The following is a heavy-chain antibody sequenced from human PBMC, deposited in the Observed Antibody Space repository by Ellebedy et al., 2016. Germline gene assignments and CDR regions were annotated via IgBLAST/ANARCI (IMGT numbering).Heavy chain of an antibody. D-gene: IGHD3-3*01. J-gene: IGHJ5*02. CDR3: ARRTLTIFGVDIGGFDP. V-gene: IGHV4-34*01. CDR2: INHSGST. Sequence: SETLSLTCAVYGGSFSGYYWSWIRQPPGKGLEWIGEINHSGSTNYNPSLKSRVTISVDTSKNQFSLKLSSVTAADTAVYYCARRTLTIFGVDIGGFDPWGQGTLVTVSS. CDR1: GGSFSGYY.